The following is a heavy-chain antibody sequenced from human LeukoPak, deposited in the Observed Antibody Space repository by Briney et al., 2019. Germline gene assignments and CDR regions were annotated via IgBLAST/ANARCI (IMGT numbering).Heavy chain of an antibody. V-gene: IGHV3-23*01. CDR2: ISGSGGST. Sequence: GGSLRLSCAASGFTFSSYAMNWVRQAPGKGLEWVSAISGSGGSTYYADSVKGRFTISRDTSKNTLYLQMNSLRAEDTAVYYCAKGPIVVVPAAMPEGSFDYWGQGTLVTFSS. CDR1: GFTFSSYA. J-gene: IGHJ4*02. CDR3: AKGPIVVVPAAMPEGSFDY. D-gene: IGHD2-2*01.